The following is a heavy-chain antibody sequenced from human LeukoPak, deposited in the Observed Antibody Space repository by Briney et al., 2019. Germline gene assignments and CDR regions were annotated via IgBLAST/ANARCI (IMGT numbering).Heavy chain of an antibody. D-gene: IGHD4-11*01. Sequence: GGSLRLSCAASGFTVSSNYMSWVRQAPGKGLEWVSVIYSGGSTYYADSVKGRFTISSDNSKNTLYLQMNSLRAEDTAVYYCARDVTTVTTKSYYYYYMDVWGKGTTVTVSS. CDR3: ARDVTTVTTKSYYYYYMDV. CDR1: GFTVSSNY. CDR2: IYSGGST. J-gene: IGHJ6*03. V-gene: IGHV3-53*01.